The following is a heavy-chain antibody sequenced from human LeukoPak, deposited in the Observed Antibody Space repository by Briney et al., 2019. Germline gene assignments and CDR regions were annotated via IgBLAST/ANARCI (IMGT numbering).Heavy chain of an antibody. CDR2: IHDNGDT. V-gene: IGHV4-4*07. CDR1: GGSISNYF. CDR3: VRAPSGCGGTCPSDH. Sequence: SETLSLTCTVSGGSISNYFWSWIRQPAGKGLEWIGRIHDNGDTNHNPSLKSRVTMSLDTSRNQVSLKLTSVTAADTAVYYCVRAPSGCGGTCPSDHWGPGTLVIVSS. D-gene: IGHD2-15*01. J-gene: IGHJ4*02.